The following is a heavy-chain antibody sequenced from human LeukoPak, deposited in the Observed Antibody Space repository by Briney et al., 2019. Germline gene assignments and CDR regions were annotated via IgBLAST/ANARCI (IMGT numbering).Heavy chain of an antibody. Sequence: SETLSLTCAVYGGSFSGYYWSWIRQPPGKGLEWIGEINHSGSTNYNPSLKSRVTISVDTSKNQFSLKLSSVTAEDTAVYYCARARYGDPTAFDYWGQGTLVTVSS. CDR1: GGSFSGYY. D-gene: IGHD4-17*01. CDR2: INHSGST. V-gene: IGHV4-34*01. CDR3: ARARYGDPTAFDY. J-gene: IGHJ4*02.